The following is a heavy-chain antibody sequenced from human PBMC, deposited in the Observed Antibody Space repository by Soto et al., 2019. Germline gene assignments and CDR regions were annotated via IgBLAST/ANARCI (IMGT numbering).Heavy chain of an antibody. Sequence: PGGSLRVSCSASAFAFSSDCMDCFLQSPGKGLVWVSRINSDGSSTSYADSVKGRFTISRDNAKNTLYLQMNSLRAEDTAVYYCARGLRFLEWFPLGSWGQGTLVTVSS. D-gene: IGHD3-3*01. CDR1: AFAFSSDC. J-gene: IGHJ5*02. CDR2: INSDGSST. V-gene: IGHV3-74*01. CDR3: ARGLRFLEWFPLGS.